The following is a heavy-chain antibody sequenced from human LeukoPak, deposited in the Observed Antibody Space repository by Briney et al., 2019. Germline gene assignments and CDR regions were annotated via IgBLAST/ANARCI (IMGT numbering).Heavy chain of an antibody. CDR1: GFTLSAYA. Sequence: GGSLRLSCTASGFTLSAYAMHWVRQAPGKGLEWVAVMSYDGGNKYYADSVKGRFTISRDNSKNTLYLQMNSLRPEDTALYYCAKDPASGSSYYFYGMDVWGQGTTVTVSS. J-gene: IGHJ6*02. V-gene: IGHV3-30*18. D-gene: IGHD1-26*01. CDR2: MSYDGGNK. CDR3: AKDPASGSSYYFYGMDV.